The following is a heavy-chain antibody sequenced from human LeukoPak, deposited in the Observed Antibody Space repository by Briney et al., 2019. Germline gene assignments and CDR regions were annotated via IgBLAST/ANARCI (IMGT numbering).Heavy chain of an antibody. J-gene: IGHJ6*02. V-gene: IGHV3-23*01. CDR1: GFTFSSYA. CDR2: ISGSGGST. Sequence: GGSLRLSCAASGFTFSSYAMSWVRQAPGKGLEWVSAISGSGGSTYYADSVKGRFTISRDNYKNTLYLQMNSLRAEDTAVYYCAKAADYDSSGYYSYYYYGMDVWGQGTTVTVSS. CDR3: AKAADYDSSGYYSYYYYGMDV. D-gene: IGHD3-22*01.